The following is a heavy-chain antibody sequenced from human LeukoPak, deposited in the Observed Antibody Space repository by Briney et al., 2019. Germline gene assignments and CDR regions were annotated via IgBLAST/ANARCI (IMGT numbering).Heavy chain of an antibody. CDR2: IYPGDSDT. CDR1: GSSFTSYW. J-gene: IGHJ4*02. D-gene: IGHD4-17*01. CDR3: ASPLQEYGDYPYYFDY. V-gene: IGHV5-51*01. Sequence: GASLKISCKGSGSSFTSYWIGWVRQMPGKGLEWMGIIYPGDSDTRYSPSFQGQVTISADKSISTAYLQWSSLKASDTAMYYCASPLQEYGDYPYYFDYWGQGTLVTVSS.